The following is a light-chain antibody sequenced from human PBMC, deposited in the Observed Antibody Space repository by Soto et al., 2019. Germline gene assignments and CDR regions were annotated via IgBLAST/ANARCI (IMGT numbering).Light chain of an antibody. CDR1: QSVSSN. Sequence: EIVMTQSPATLSLSPGERATLSCRASQSVSSNLAWYQQKPGQAPRLLIYGASTRATGIPARFSGSGSGTDFTLTISRLENEDCAVYYCQQYGSSLITFGQGTRLEIK. J-gene: IGKJ5*01. CDR2: GAS. CDR3: QQYGSSLIT. V-gene: IGKV3-20*01.